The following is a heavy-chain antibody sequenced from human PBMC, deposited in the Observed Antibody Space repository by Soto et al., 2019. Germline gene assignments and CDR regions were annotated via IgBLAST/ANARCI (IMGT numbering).Heavy chain of an antibody. CDR1: GFTFSSYW. J-gene: IGHJ6*02. CDR3: ARDTSIAAPYYYYYYGMDV. Sequence: HPGGSLRLSCAASGFTFSSYWMHWVRQSPGKGLVWVSRINSDGSSTSYADSVKGRFTISRDNAKNTLYLQMNSLRAEDTAVYYCARDTSIAAPYYYYYYGMDVWGQGTTVTVSS. D-gene: IGHD6-6*01. V-gene: IGHV3-74*01. CDR2: INSDGSST.